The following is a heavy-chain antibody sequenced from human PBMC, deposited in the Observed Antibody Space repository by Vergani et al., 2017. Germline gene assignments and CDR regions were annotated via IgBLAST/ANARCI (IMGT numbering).Heavy chain of an antibody. CDR3: ARDSDPGYCTNGVCYTGLNWFDP. Sequence: VQLVESGGGVVQPGRSLRLSCAASGFTFSSYSMNWVRQAPGKGLEWVSSISSSSSYIYYADSVKGRFTISRDNAKNSLYLQMNSLRAEDTAVYYCARDSDPGYCTNGVCYTGLNWFDPWGQGTLVTVSS. V-gene: IGHV3-21*01. CDR1: GFTFSSYS. J-gene: IGHJ5*02. CDR2: ISSSSSYI. D-gene: IGHD2-8*01.